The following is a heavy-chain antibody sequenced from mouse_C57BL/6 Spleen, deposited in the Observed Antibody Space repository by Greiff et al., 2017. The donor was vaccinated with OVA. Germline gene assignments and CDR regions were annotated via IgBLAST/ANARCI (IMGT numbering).Heavy chain of an antibody. D-gene: IGHD4-1*01. V-gene: IGHV2-2*01. CDR2: IWCGGST. CDR3: ARGAGTGARDY. CDR1: GFPFTSYG. J-gene: IGHJ4*01. Sequence: VQLQQSGPGLVQPSQSLPITCPVSGFPFTSYGVHWVRQSPGKGLVWLGVIWCGGSTDYNAALISRLRISKDNSKSQPFFEMIRLPAEDTARDYCARGAGTGARDYWGRGAS.